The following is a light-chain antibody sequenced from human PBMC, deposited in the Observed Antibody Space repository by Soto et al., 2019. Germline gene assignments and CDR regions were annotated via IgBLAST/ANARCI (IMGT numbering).Light chain of an antibody. V-gene: IGKV3-11*01. CDR3: QQRINWPLT. CDR2: DAS. CDR1: QSVSSY. Sequence: EIVLTQSPATLALSAGERATLSCRASQSVSSYLAWYQQKPGQAPRLLIYDASNRATGIPARFSGSGSGTDFTLTISSLEPEDFVVYFCQQRINWPLTFGGGTKVEIK. J-gene: IGKJ4*01.